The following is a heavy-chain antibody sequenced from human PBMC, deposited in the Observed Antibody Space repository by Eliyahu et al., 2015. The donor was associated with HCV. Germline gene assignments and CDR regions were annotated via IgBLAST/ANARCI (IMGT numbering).Heavy chain of an antibody. V-gene: IGHV4-34*01. CDR1: GXSFXGXX. J-gene: IGHJ5*02. D-gene: IGHD3-22*01. Sequence: QVQLQQWGAGXLKPSETLSLTCAVYGXSFXGXXWXWIRQPPGKGLGWIGEINXSGSTXYXPSLKSRVTISVDTSKNQFSLKLSSVTAADTAVYYCARATMIVVVITPRVMGWFDPWGQGTLVTVSS. CDR2: INXSGST. CDR3: ARATMIVVVITPRVMGWFDP.